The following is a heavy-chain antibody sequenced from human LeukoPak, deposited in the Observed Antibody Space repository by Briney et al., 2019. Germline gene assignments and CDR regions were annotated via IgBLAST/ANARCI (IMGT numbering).Heavy chain of an antibody. CDR2: SSGSTI. D-gene: IGHD3-10*02. CDR3: VELGITMIGGV. J-gene: IGHJ6*04. V-gene: IGHV3-48*03. Sequence: GGSLRLSCAASGFTFSSYEMNWVRQAPGKGLEWVSSSGSTIYYADSVKGRFTISRDNAKNSLYLQMNSLRAEDTAVYYCVELGITMIGGVWGKGTTVTISS. CDR1: GFTFSSYE.